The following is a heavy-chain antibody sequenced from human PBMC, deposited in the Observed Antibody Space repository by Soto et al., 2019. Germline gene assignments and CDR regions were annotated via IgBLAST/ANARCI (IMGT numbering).Heavy chain of an antibody. J-gene: IGHJ4*02. CDR1: GFTLKNYG. V-gene: IGHV3-33*05. Sequence: GGSLRLSCAASGFTLKNYGMHWVRQAPGKGLEWVALMSFDGNKKFYADSVKARFTISRDNSKSTVYLQMDSLGVEDTAIYYCARVSFDCSGGSCYIFDYWGQGTLVTVSS. CDR3: ARVSFDCSGGSCYIFDY. CDR2: MSFDGNKK. D-gene: IGHD2-15*01.